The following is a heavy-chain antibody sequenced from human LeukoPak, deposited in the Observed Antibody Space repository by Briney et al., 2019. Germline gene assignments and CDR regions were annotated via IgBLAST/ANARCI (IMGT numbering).Heavy chain of an antibody. CDR2: IIPIFGTA. Sequence: SVKDSCKASGGTFSSYAISWVRQAPGQGLEWMGGIIPIFGTANYAQKFQGRVTITADESTSTAYMELSSLRSEDTAVYYCAIFHNWNDPRSYYYYGMDVWGKGTTVTVSS. V-gene: IGHV1-69*13. CDR1: GGTFSSYA. CDR3: AIFHNWNDPRSYYYYGMDV. D-gene: IGHD1-1*01. J-gene: IGHJ6*04.